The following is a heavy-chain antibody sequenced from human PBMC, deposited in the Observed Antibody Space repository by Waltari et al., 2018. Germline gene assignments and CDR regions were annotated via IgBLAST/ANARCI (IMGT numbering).Heavy chain of an antibody. CDR1: GGTFSSYA. CDR3: AGDGNYDFWSGYSSPYFDY. V-gene: IGHV1-69*13. J-gene: IGHJ4*02. CDR2: IIPIFGTA. D-gene: IGHD3-3*01. Sequence: QVQLVQSGAEVKKPGSSVKVSCKASGGTFSSYAISWVRQAPGQGLEWMGGIIPIFGTANYAQKVQGRVTITADESTSTAYMELGSLRSEDTAVYYCAGDGNYDFWSGYSSPYFDYWGQGTLVTVSS.